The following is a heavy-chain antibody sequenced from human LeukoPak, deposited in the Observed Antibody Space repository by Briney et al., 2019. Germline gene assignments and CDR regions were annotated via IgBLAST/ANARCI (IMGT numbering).Heavy chain of an antibody. J-gene: IGHJ4*02. V-gene: IGHV3-33*01. Sequence: VGSLRLSCAASGFTFSSYGMHWVRQAPGKGLEWVAVIWYDGSNKYYADSVKGRFTISRDNSKNTLYLQMNSLRAEDTAVYYCARGDKDSSGLFDYWGQGTLVTVSS. CDR1: GFTFSSYG. CDR3: ARGDKDSSGLFDY. CDR2: IWYDGSNK. D-gene: IGHD6-19*01.